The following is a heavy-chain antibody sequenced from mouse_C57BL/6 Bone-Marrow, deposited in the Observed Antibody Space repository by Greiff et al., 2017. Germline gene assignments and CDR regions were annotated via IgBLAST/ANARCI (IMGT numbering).Heavy chain of an antibody. CDR1: GFTFSDAW. D-gene: IGHD2-3*01. V-gene: IGHV6-6*01. J-gene: IGHJ3*01. CDR2: IRNKANNHAT. Sequence: EVHLVESGGGLVQPGGSMKLSCAASGFTFSDAWMDWVRQSPEKGLEWVAEIRNKANNHATYYAESVKGRFTISRDDSKSSVYLQMNSLRAEDTGIYYCTRDYDGYYRGFFAYWGQGTLVTVSA. CDR3: TRDYDGYYRGFFAY.